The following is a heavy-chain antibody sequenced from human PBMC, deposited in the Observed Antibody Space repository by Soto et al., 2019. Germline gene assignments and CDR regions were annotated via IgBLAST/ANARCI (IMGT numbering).Heavy chain of an antibody. J-gene: IGHJ6*02. V-gene: IGHV4-30-4*01. CDR2: IYYSGST. CDR3: ASGGGYYAFWRGYRTYGMDV. D-gene: IGHD3-3*01. Sequence: SETLSLTCTVSGGSISSGDYYWSWIRQPTGKGLEWIGYIYYSGSTYYNPSLKSRVTISVDTSKNQFSLNLSSLTAADTALYYCASGGGYYAFWRGYRTYGMDVWGQGTTVTVSS. CDR1: GGSISSGDYY.